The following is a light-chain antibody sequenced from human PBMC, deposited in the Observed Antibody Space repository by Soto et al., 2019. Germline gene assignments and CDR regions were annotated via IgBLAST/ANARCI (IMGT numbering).Light chain of an antibody. CDR1: ETVPANY. J-gene: IGKJ2*01. Sequence: EIVLTQSPGTLSLSPGDTAALSCRASETVPANYLAWYQRKPGQAPRLVIYGASNRATDVPDRFNGSGSGTDFTLSINRLEPEDFAVYFCQQYGRSQSTFGQGTKLEI. CDR2: GAS. CDR3: QQYGRSQST. V-gene: IGKV3-20*01.